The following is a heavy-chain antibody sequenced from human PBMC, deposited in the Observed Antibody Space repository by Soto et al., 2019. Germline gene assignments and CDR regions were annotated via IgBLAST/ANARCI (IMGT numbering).Heavy chain of an antibody. CDR2: IKTKIDGGTT. D-gene: IGHD5-18*01. CDR3: TSRGSSYGSFAFDI. J-gene: IGHJ3*02. V-gene: IGHV3-15*01. Sequence: EVQLVESGGGLVKPGGSLRLSCTASGFTLSNAWMSWVRQAPGKGLEWVGRIKTKIDGGTTDYAAPVKGRFTISTEDSKNTLYLQMNSLKTEDTAVYYCTSRGSSYGSFAFDIWGPGTMVTVSS. CDR1: GFTLSNAW.